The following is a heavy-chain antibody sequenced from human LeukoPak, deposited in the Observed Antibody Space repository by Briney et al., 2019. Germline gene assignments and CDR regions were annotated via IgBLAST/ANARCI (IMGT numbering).Heavy chain of an antibody. Sequence: GGSLRLSCAASGFTFSSYSMNWVRQAPGKGLEWVSAISGSGGSTYYADSVKGRFTISRDNSKNTLYLQMNSLRAEDTAVYYCAEVLAAFWSGYDYWGQGTLVTVSS. CDR1: GFTFSSYS. CDR2: ISGSGGST. J-gene: IGHJ4*02. V-gene: IGHV3-23*01. D-gene: IGHD3-3*01. CDR3: AEVLAAFWSGYDY.